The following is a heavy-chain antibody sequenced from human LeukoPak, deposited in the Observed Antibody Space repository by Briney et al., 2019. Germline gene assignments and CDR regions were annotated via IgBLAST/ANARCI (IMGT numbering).Heavy chain of an antibody. CDR2: ISGSGGST. V-gene: IGHV3-23*01. CDR1: GFTFSSYA. Sequence: GGSLRLSCAASGFTFSSYAMSWVRQAPGKGLEWVSAISGSGGSTYYADSVKGRFTISRDNSKNTLYPQMNSLRAEDTAVYYCAKVHYGSGSSLDYWGQGTLVTVSS. D-gene: IGHD3-10*01. J-gene: IGHJ4*02. CDR3: AKVHYGSGSSLDY.